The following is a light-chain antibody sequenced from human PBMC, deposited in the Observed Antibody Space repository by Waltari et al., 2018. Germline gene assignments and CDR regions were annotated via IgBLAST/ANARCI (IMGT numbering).Light chain of an antibody. CDR2: AAS. Sequence: DIQMTQSPSSLSASVGDRVTITCRASQNLRSYLNWYQQKPGKAPNLLIYAASNLQSGIPSRFSGGGSWTDFTLTISSLQPEDSATYYCQQSYSSPPHTFGQGTKLEIK. V-gene: IGKV1-39*01. J-gene: IGKJ2*01. CDR3: QQSYSSPPHT. CDR1: QNLRSY.